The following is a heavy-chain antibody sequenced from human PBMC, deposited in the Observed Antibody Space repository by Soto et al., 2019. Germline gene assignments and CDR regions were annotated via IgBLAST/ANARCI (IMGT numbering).Heavy chain of an antibody. CDR3: ARAATYYDFWSGWLDY. D-gene: IGHD3-3*01. Sequence: QVQLVESGGGVVQPGRSLRLSCAASGFTFSSYGMHWVRQAPGKGLEWVAVIWYDGSNKYYADSVKGRFTSSRDNSKNTLYLQMNSLRAEDSAVYYGARAATYYDFWSGWLDYWGKGTLVTVSS. V-gene: IGHV3-33*01. CDR1: GFTFSSYG. CDR2: IWYDGSNK. J-gene: IGHJ4*02.